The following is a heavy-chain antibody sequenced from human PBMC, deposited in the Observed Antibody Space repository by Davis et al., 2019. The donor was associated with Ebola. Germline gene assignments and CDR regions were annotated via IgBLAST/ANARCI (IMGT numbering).Heavy chain of an antibody. CDR1: GFTFSNAW. CDR2: ISSSSSYI. J-gene: IGHJ6*02. D-gene: IGHD1-14*01. CDR3: ARDSGPAYGMDV. Sequence: GESLKISCAASGFTFSNAWMNWVRQAPGKGLEWVSSISSSSSYIYYADSVKGRFTISRDNAKNSLYLQMNSLRAEDTAVYYCARDSGPAYGMDVWGQGTTVTVSS. V-gene: IGHV3-21*01.